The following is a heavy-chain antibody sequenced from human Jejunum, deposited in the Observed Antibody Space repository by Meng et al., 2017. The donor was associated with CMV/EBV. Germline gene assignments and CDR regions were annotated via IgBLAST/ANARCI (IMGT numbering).Heavy chain of an antibody. J-gene: IGHJ5*02. CDR2: INQSGST. D-gene: IGHD5-24*01. Sequence: CAVSGGSVSGYFWSWIRQPPGKGLEWIGEINQSGSTNYNPSLKSRVTISVDTSKNQFSLRLDSVTAADTAVYYCARVGGYRNNWFDPWGQGTLVTVSS. CDR3: ARVGGYRNNWFDP. CDR1: GGSVSGYF. V-gene: IGHV4-34*01.